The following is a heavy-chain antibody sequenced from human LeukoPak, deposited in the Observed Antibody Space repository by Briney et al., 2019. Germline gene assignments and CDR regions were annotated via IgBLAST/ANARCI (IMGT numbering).Heavy chain of an antibody. J-gene: IGHJ4*02. V-gene: IGHV3-74*01. D-gene: IGHD3/OR15-3a*01. CDR2: IESDGRT. Sequence: GGSLRLSCAASGLTLRNRWMHWVRQVPGKGLVSVSRIESDGRTAYADSVKGRFIISRDNAKNTLYLQMNSLRVEDTAVYYCARDGRGPDYWGQGTLVTVSS. CDR3: ARDGRGPDY. CDR1: GLTLRNRW.